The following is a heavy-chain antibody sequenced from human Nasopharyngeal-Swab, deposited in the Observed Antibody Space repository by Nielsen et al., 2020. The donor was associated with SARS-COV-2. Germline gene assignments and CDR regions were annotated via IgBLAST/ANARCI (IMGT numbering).Heavy chain of an antibody. CDR1: GYTLTELS. CDR2: FDPEDGET. J-gene: IGHJ4*02. D-gene: IGHD6-19*01. Sequence: ASVKVSCKVSGYTLTELSMHWVRQAPGKGLEWMGGFDPEDGETIYAQKFQGRVTITRDTSASTAYMELSSLRSEDTAVYYCARGDGDSSGWYTNGDYFDYWGQGTLVTVSS. CDR3: ARGDGDSSGWYTNGDYFDY. V-gene: IGHV1-24*01.